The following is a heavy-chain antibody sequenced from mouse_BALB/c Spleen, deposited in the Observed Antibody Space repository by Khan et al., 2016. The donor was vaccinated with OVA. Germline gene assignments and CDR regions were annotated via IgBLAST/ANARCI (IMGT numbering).Heavy chain of an antibody. CDR1: GFTFSSYS. V-gene: IGHV5-6*01. CDR3: ADHVTGSFAY. Sequence: DVLLVESGGDLVKPGGSLKLSCAASGFTFSSYSMSWVRQTPDKRLEWVASISSGGDYTYYPDSVKGRFTISRDNAKNTRYLQMCDLKSEDTAMYYCADHVTGSFAYGGQGTLVAVSA. D-gene: IGHD4-1*01. CDR2: ISSGGDYT. J-gene: IGHJ3*01.